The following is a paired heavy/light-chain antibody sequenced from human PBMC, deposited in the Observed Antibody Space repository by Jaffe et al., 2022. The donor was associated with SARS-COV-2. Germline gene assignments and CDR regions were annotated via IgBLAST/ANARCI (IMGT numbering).Heavy chain of an antibody. J-gene: IGHJ4*02. D-gene: IGHD2-15*01. CDR1: GFTFSTFW. CDR2: IKQDGSEK. CDR3: ARDSHCSGAYCPPGYY. V-gene: IGHV3-7*03. Sequence: EVQLVVSGGGLVQTGGSLRLSCAASGFTFSTFWMSWVRQAPGKGLEWVANIKQDGSEKYYVDSVRGRFTISRDNAKNSLYLQLNSLRAEDTAVYYCARDSHCSGAYCPPGYYWGQGTLVTVSS.
Light chain of an antibody. Sequence: QSVLTQPPSVSAAPGQKVTISCSGSSSNIGNNYVSWYQHLPGTAPKLLIYDNNKRPSGIPDRFSASKSGTSATLGITGLQTGDEADYYCGTWDSSLSAVIFGGGAKLTVL. CDR1: SSNIGNNY. CDR3: GTWDSSLSAVI. J-gene: IGLJ2*01. V-gene: IGLV1-51*01. CDR2: DNN.